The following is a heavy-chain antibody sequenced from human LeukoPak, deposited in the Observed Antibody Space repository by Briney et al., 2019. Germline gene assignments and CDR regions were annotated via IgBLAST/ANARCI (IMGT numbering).Heavy chain of an antibody. V-gene: IGHV3-30-3*01. CDR1: GCTFSSYA. CDR3: ARAFSGWFQDAFDI. J-gene: IGHJ3*02. CDR2: ISYDGSSK. Sequence: PGGSLRLSCAASGCTFSSYAMHWVRQAPGKGLEWVAVISYDGSSKYYADSVKGRFTISRDNSKNTLYLQMNSLRAEDTAVYYCARAFSGWFQDAFDIWGQGTMVTVSS. D-gene: IGHD6-19*01.